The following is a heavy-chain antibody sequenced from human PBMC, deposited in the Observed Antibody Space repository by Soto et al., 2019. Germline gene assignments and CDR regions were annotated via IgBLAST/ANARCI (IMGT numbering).Heavy chain of an antibody. CDR1: GGSISSSNW. Sequence: PSETLSLTCAVSGGSISSSNWWSWVRQPPGKGLEWIGEIYHSGSTNYNPSLKSRVTISVDTSKNQFSLKLSSVTAADTAVYYCARHGYYYDSGNYFDYWVQGTLVTVS. D-gene: IGHD3-22*01. CDR2: IYHSGST. J-gene: IGHJ4*02. CDR3: ARHGYYYDSGNYFDY. V-gene: IGHV4-4*02.